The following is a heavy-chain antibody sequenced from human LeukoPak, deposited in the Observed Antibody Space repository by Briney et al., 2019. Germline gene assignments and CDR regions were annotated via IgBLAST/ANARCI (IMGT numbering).Heavy chain of an antibody. J-gene: IGHJ4*02. CDR2: IYYSGST. Sequence: PSETLSLTCTVSGGSISSYYWSWIRQPPGKGLEWIGYIYYSGSTYYNPSLKSRVTISVDTSKNQFSLKLSSVTAADTAVYYCARIEPLGIVGATTSYFDYWGQGTLVTVSS. D-gene: IGHD1-26*01. CDR3: ARIEPLGIVGATTSYFDY. CDR1: GGSISSYY. V-gene: IGHV4-59*12.